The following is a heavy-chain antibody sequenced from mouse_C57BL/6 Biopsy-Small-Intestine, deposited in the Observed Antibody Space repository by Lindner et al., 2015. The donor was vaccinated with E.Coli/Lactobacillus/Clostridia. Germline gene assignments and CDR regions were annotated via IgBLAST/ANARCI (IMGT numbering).Heavy chain of an antibody. CDR2: XNPYNGGT. V-gene: IGHV1-19*01. J-gene: IGHJ4*01. CDR1: VYTFTNYY. Sequence: SVRSSCKALVYTFTNYYLNWVRQAPRVKGLSGWDGXNPYNGGTIYAQKFQGRVTMTRDTSISTAYMELNRLRSDDTAMYYCAIMYYNFLTGHTRYGMDVWGQGTTVTVSS. CDR3: AIMYYNFLTGHTRYGMDV. D-gene: IGHD1-1*01.